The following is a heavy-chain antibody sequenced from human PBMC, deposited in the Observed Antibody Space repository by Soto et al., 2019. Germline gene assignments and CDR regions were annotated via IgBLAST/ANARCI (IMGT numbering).Heavy chain of an antibody. J-gene: IGHJ1*01. CDR2: ITSSGDNI. D-gene: IGHD1-26*01. V-gene: IGHV3-23*01. CDR1: GFTFSSYA. Sequence: EVEVLESGGGLVQPGGSLRLSCAASGFTFSSYAMSWVRQAPGKGLEWVSVITSSGDNIYYADSVKGRFAISRDNSQNTGSVQMTSLRADDTAVYYCARGRSGRAEHWGQGTQVTVSS. CDR3: ARGRSGRAEH.